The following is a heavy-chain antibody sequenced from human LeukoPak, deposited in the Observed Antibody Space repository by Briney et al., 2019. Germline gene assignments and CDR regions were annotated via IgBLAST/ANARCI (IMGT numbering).Heavy chain of an antibody. CDR1: GFTFSDYY. Sequence: PGGSLRLSCAASGFTFSDYYMSWVRQAPGKGLEWVSYISSSGSNIYYADSVKGRFTISRDNSKNTLYLQMNSLRAEDTAVYYCAKSPLAYCSGGSCYSIGVWGKGTTVTVSS. CDR2: ISSSGSNI. CDR3: AKSPLAYCSGGSCYSIGV. D-gene: IGHD2-15*01. V-gene: IGHV3-11*01. J-gene: IGHJ6*03.